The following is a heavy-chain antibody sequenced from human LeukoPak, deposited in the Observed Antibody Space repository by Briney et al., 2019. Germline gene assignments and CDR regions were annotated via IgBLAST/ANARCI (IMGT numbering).Heavy chain of an antibody. J-gene: IGHJ5*02. CDR1: GGSLSSGGYS. D-gene: IGHD6-6*01. CDR3: ARGSSYNWFDP. CDR2: IYHSGST. Sequence: SETLSLTCAVSGGSLSSGGYSWSWIRQPPGTGLEWIGYIYHSGSTYYNPSLKSRVTISVDRSKNQFSLKLSSVTAADTAVYYCARGSSYNWFDPWGQGTLVTVSS. V-gene: IGHV4-30-2*01.